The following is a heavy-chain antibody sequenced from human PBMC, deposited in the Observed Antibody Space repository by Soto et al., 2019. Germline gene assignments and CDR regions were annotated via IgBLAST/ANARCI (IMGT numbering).Heavy chain of an antibody. CDR2: IDPSDSYT. CDR3: ASDRYDSSGSDY. D-gene: IGHD3-22*01. J-gene: IGHJ4*02. CDR1: GYSFTSYW. Sequence: PGESLKISCKGSGYSFTSYWISWVRQMPGKGLEWMGRIDPSDSYTNYSPSFQGHVTISADKSISTAYLQWSSLKASDTAMYYCASDRYDSSGSDYWGQGTLVTVSS. V-gene: IGHV5-10-1*01.